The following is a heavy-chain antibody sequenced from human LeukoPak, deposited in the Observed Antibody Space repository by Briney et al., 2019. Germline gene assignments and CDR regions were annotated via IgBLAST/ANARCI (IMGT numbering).Heavy chain of an antibody. J-gene: IGHJ6*03. Sequence: ASVKVSCKASGYTFTGYYMHWVRQAPGQGLEWMGWINPNSGGTNYAQKFPGRVTMTRDTSISTAYMELSRLRSDDTAVYYCARVAYYYDSSGYYFEGNYYYYYMDVWGKGTTVTVSS. D-gene: IGHD3-22*01. CDR2: INPNSGGT. CDR1: GYTFTGYY. CDR3: ARVAYYYDSSGYYFEGNYYYYYMDV. V-gene: IGHV1-2*02.